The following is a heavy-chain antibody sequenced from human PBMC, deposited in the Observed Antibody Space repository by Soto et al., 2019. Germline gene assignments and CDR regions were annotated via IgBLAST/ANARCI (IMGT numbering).Heavy chain of an antibody. V-gene: IGHV1-69*02. CDR2: IIPILGIA. CDR3: ARAKSGHSFDY. CDR1: GGTFGSYT. Sequence: SVKVSCKASGGTFGSYTISWVRQAPGQGLEWMGRIIPILGIANYAQKFQGRVTITADKSTSTAYMELSSLRSEDTAVYYCARAKSGHSFDYRGKGTLVTVSS. D-gene: IGHD6-25*01. J-gene: IGHJ4*02.